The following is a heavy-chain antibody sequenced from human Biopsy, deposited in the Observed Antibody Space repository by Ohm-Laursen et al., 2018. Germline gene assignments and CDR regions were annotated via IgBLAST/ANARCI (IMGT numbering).Heavy chain of an antibody. Sequence: SLRLSCSAAGFNLGDYAMHWVRQVPGKGLEWVSGIKWNSGKIDYADSVKGRFTISRDNAKNSLYPHMNSLRTEDSAFYYCARDTGTMVRGVLYQWGQGTQVTVSS. CDR1: GFNLGDYA. J-gene: IGHJ4*02. CDR3: ARDTGTMVRGVLYQ. D-gene: IGHD3-10*01. V-gene: IGHV3-9*01. CDR2: IKWNSGKI.